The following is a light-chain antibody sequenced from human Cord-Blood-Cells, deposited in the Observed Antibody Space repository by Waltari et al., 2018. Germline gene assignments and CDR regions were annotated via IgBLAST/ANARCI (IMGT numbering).Light chain of an antibody. J-gene: IGKJ4*01. Sequence: DIQMTQSPSSLSASVGDIVTITYQASQDISNYLNWYQQKPGKAPKLLIYDASNLETGVPSRFSGSGSGTDFTFTISSLQPEDIATYYCQQYDNLPLTFGGGTKVEIK. CDR2: DAS. CDR3: QQYDNLPLT. CDR1: QDISNY. V-gene: IGKV1-33*01.